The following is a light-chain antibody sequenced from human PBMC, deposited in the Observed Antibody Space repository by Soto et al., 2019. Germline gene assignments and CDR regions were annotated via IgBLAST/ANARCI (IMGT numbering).Light chain of an antibody. CDR3: QQSYSTPST. J-gene: IGKJ2*01. CDR2: SAS. Sequence: DIQMTQSPSSLSASVGDRVTITCRASQSISSYLNWYQQKPGKDPRLLIYSASSLKSGVPSRFSGSGSGTDFTLTISSLQPEDFATYYCQQSYSTPSTFGQGTKLEIK. V-gene: IGKV1-39*01. CDR1: QSISSY.